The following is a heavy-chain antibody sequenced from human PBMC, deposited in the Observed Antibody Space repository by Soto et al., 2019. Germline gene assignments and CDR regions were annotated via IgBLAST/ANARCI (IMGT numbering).Heavy chain of an antibody. V-gene: IGHV4-34*01. J-gene: IGHJ4*02. CDR2: INHSGST. Sequence: PSETLSLTCAVYGESFSGYYWSWIRQPPGKGLEWIGEINHSGSTYYNPSFKSRVTISVDTSKNQFSLKLTSLPAADTAVYYCARRGFGVVVTGTLDYWGQGILVTVSS. CDR1: GESFSGYY. CDR3: ARRGFGVVVTGTLDY. D-gene: IGHD3-3*01.